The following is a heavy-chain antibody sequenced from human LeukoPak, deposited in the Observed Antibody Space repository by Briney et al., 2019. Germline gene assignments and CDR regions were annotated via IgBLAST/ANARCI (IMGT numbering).Heavy chain of an antibody. V-gene: IGHV4-38-2*01. Sequence: SETLSLTCAVSGYSISSGYYWVWIRQPPGKGLEWIGSIFHSGSTYYNPSLQSRVTISLDTSKNRFSLKLSSVTAADTALYYCARGDYYSNGWPFDYWGQGTLVTVSS. CDR1: GYSISSGYY. J-gene: IGHJ4*02. CDR2: IFHSGST. D-gene: IGHD6-19*01. CDR3: ARGDYYSNGWPFDY.